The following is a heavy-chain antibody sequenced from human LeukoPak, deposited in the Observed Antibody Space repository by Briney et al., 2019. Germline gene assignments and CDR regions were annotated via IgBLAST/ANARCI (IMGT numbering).Heavy chain of an antibody. CDR3: ARQDIWFGELVV. V-gene: IGHV4-39*01. J-gene: IGHJ4*02. D-gene: IGHD3-10*01. CDR1: GGSISRSSYY. Sequence: SETLSLTCIVSGGSISRSSYYWGWLRQPPGKGLEWIGSISDSGSTYYSPSLKSRVTISVDTSKNQFSLKLRFVTAADTAVYYCARQDIWFGELVVWGQGTLVTVSS. CDR2: ISDSGST.